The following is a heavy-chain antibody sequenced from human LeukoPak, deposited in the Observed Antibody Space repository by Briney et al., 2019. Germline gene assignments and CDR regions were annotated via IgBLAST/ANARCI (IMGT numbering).Heavy chain of an antibody. CDR2: INPKSGVT. D-gene: IGHD6-19*01. CDR1: GYTFTDYY. V-gene: IGHV1-2*07. J-gene: IGHJ4*02. Sequence: ASVKVSCKASGYTFTDYYLHWVRQAPGQGLEWMGWINPKSGVTDSKIKVQGRVTMTRDTAITTAYMELISLTSDGAAVYYCARGGLVAGPYDFDYWGQGTLVTVSS. CDR3: ARGGLVAGPYDFDY.